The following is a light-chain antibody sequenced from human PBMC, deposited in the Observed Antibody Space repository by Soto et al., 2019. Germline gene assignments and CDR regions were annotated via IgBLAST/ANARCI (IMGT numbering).Light chain of an antibody. CDR1: SGSLASNY. CDR3: QSYDTSNLYV. Sequence: NFMLTQPHSVSESPGKPVTISCTRSSGSLASNYVQWYQQRPGSSPTTVIYKYDQRPSGVPDRFSGSVDSSSNSASLPISGLKTEDEADYYCQSYDTSNLYVFGGGTKVTVL. J-gene: IGLJ1*01. CDR2: KYD. V-gene: IGLV6-57*01.